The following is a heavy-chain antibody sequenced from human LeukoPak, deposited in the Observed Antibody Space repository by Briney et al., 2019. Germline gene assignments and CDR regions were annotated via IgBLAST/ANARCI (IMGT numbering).Heavy chain of an antibody. D-gene: IGHD6-13*01. CDR2: MSSSGIS. CDR3: AREVRGDSRQFDY. V-gene: IGHV4-61*10. CDR1: NGSISSDTYF. Sequence: SETLSLTCTVSNGSISSDTYFWSWIRQPAGKGLEWIGRMSSSGISTYSPSLKSRVTISVDTSKNQFSLKLSSVTAADTAVYYCAREVRGDSRQFDYWGQGTLVTVSS. J-gene: IGHJ4*02.